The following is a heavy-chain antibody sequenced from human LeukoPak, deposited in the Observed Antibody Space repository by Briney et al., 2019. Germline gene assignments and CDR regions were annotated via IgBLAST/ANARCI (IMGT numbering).Heavy chain of an antibody. V-gene: IGHV3-33*01. CDR1: GFDFSTYG. CDR2: IWYDGTTK. J-gene: IGHJ3*02. CDR3: ASQLVSPVVRLGAFDI. Sequence: PGGSLRLSCAASGFDFSTYGMHWVRQAPGKGLEWVAIIWYDGTTKYYADSVKGRFTISRDNSKNTLYLQMNSLTAGDTAVYYCASQLVSPVVRLGAFDIWGQGTMVTVSS. D-gene: IGHD1-1*01.